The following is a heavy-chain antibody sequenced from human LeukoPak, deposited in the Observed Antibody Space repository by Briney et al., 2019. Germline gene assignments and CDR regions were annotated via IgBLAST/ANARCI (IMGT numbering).Heavy chain of an antibody. Sequence: ASVKVSCKASGYTSTSFGISWVRQAPGQGLEWMGWISAYNGNTNYAQKLQGRVTMTTDTSTSTAYMELESLRSDDTAVYYCARDQVVGATAGTFDVWGQGTLVTVSS. CDR1: GYTSTSFG. V-gene: IGHV1-18*01. J-gene: IGHJ4*02. D-gene: IGHD1-26*01. CDR3: ARDQVVGATAGTFDV. CDR2: ISAYNGNT.